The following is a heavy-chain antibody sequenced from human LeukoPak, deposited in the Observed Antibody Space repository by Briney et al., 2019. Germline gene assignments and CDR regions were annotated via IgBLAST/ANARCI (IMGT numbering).Heavy chain of an antibody. CDR2: ISGSGDSA. V-gene: IGHV3-23*01. J-gene: IGHJ6*03. CDR3: AKALVGATTSLYYYYMDV. Sequence: GGSLRLSCAASGFRFAIYAMSWVRQAPGKGLEWVAAISGSGDSAFYADSVKGRLTISRDNSKSTLYLQMNSLRAEDTAVYYCAKALVGATTSLYYYYMDVWGKGTTVTVSS. D-gene: IGHD1-26*01. CDR1: GFRFAIYA.